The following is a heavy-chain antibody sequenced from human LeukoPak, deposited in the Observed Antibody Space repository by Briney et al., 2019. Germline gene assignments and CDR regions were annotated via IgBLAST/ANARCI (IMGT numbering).Heavy chain of an antibody. CDR2: INVYNGNT. Sequence: ASVTVSCTASGYTFTSYAMNWVRQAPGQGLEWMGWINVYNGNTNYAQKFQDRVTMTTDTSTGTAYMELRSLTSDDTAVYYCARVSDRDGWYFDYWGQGTLVTVSS. J-gene: IGHJ4*02. V-gene: IGHV1-18*01. CDR1: GYTFTSYA. CDR3: ARVSDRDGWYFDY. D-gene: IGHD5-24*01.